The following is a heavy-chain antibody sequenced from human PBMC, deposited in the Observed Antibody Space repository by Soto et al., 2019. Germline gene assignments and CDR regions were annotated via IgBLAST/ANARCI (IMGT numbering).Heavy chain of an antibody. CDR3: AREGGAAPGARREWYLDL. J-gene: IGHJ2*01. D-gene: IGHD6-25*01. V-gene: IGHV1-2*02. CDR2: INPHTGDT. Sequence: QVQLVQSGAEVKKPGASVRVSCKTSGYPLTDFYIHWVRQAPGQGLEWMAWINPHTGDTNTALKFQGRVTMTRDTSINTAFMELTRLIADHTAVYYCAREGGAAPGARREWYLDLWGRGTLVSVSS. CDR1: GYPLTDFY.